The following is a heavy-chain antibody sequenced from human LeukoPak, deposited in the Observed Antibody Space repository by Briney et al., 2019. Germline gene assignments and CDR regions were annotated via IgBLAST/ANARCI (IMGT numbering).Heavy chain of an antibody. V-gene: IGHV3-23*01. J-gene: IGHJ4*02. CDR2: ISGSGGST. CDR1: GFTFSSYA. D-gene: IGHD5-18*01. Sequence: PGGSLRLSCAASGFTFSSYAMSWVRQAPGKGLEWVSAISGSGGSTYYADSVKGRFTISRDNSKNTLYLQMNSLRAEDTAVYYCAKLGAHGYGLGDLDYWGQGTLVTVSS. CDR3: AKLGAHGYGLGDLDY.